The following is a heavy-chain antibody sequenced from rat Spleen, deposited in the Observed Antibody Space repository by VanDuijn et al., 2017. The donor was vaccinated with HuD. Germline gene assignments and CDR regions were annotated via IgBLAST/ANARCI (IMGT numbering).Heavy chain of an antibody. V-gene: IGHV2S12*01. J-gene: IGHJ1*01. D-gene: IGHD1-5*01. CDR3: TRPNNPYWYFDF. CDR1: GFSLTSNG. CDR2: VSSGGNT. Sequence: VQLKESGPGLVQPSQTLSLTCTVSGFSLTSNGVSWVRQPPGKGLEWLAAVSSGGNTYYNSGIKSRLTISRDTSKSQVFLKMNSLQTEDTAIYFCTRPNNPYWYFDFWGPGTMVTVSS.